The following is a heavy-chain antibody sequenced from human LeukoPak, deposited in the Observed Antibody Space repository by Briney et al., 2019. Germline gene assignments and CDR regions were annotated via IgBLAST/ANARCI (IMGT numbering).Heavy chain of an antibody. CDR3: ARGVRRIQLWPTGAYYFDY. CDR2: INNSEST. D-gene: IGHD5-18*01. CDR1: GGSFSGYY. J-gene: IGHJ4*02. V-gene: IGHV4-34*01. Sequence: SETLSLTCAVYGGSFSGYYWSWIRQPHGRGLGGVGEINNSESTNYNPSLTSRVTISVDTSKNQFSLKLSSVTAADTAVYYCARGVRRIQLWPTGAYYFDYWGQGTLVTVSS.